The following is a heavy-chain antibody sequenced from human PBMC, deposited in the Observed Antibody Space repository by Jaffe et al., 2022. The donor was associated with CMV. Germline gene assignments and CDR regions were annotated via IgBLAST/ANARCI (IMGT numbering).Heavy chain of an antibody. D-gene: IGHD2-15*01. CDR3: ARERGLLYCSGGSCYSGYYYGMDV. V-gene: IGHV3-21*01. CDR1: GFTFSSYS. J-gene: IGHJ6*02. Sequence: EVQLVESGGGLVKPGGSLRLSCAASGFTFSSYSMNWVRQAPGKGLEWVSSISSSSSYIYYADSVKGRFTISRDNAKNSLYLQMNSLRAEDTAVYYCARERGLLYCSGGSCYSGYYYGMDVWGQGTTVTVSS. CDR2: ISSSSSYI.